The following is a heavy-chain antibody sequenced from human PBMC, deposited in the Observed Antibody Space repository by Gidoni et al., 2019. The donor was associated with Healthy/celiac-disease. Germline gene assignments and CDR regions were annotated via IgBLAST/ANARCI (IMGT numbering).Heavy chain of an antibody. CDR3: ARAGYSYGPGWHNWFDP. CDR1: GYTFTRYY. D-gene: IGHD5-18*01. Sequence: QVQLVQSGAEVKKPGASVKVSCKASGYTFTRYYMHWVRQAPGQGLEWMGIINPSGGSTSYAQKFQGRVTMTRDTSTSTVYMELSSLRSEDTAVYYCARAGYSYGPGWHNWFDPWGQGTLVTVSS. V-gene: IGHV1-46*01. J-gene: IGHJ5*02. CDR2: INPSGGST.